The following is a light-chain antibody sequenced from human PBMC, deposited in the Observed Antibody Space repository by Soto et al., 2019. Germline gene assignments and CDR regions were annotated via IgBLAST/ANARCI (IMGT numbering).Light chain of an antibody. CDR1: QSISIW. CDR3: QQIYSAPLT. J-gene: IGKJ4*01. Sequence: DIQMTQSPSTLSASVGDRVTITCRASQSISIWLAWYKQKPGKAPKLLIYAASSLQSGVPSRFSGSGSETEFTLSISSLQPEDFATYFCQQIYSAPLTFGGGTKVDIK. V-gene: IGKV1-39*01. CDR2: AAS.